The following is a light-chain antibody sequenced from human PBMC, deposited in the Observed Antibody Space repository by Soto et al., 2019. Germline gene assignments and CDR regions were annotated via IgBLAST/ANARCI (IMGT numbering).Light chain of an antibody. CDR2: SAS. J-gene: IGKJ4*01. CDR3: QKYNSAPLT. Sequence: DIRMTQSPSYLSACVGDRVTIXCRASLPFSNDVAWYQQKPAKIPNLLIDSASTLQAVAPSRFSGSGSATDFTPTISSLQPEDVAAYYRQKYNSAPLTFGGGTKVDIK. V-gene: IGKV1-27*01. CDR1: LPFSND.